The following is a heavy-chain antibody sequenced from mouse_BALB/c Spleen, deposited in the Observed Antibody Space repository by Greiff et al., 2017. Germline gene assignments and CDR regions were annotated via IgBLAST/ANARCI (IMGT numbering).Heavy chain of an antibody. CDR2: IRLKSNNYAT. D-gene: IGHD2-3*01. V-gene: IGHV6-6*02. J-gene: IGHJ2*01. Sequence: EVQLQESGGGLVQPGGSMKLSCVASGFTFSNYWMNWVRQSPEKGLEWVAEIRLKSNNYATHYAESVKGRFTISRDDSKSSVYLQMNNLRAEDTGIYYCTRSIMYTPYIDYWGQGTTLTVSS. CDR1: GFTFSNYW. CDR3: TRSIMYTPYIDY.